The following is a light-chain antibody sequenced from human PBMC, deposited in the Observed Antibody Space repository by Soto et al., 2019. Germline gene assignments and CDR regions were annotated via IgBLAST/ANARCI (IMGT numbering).Light chain of an antibody. J-gene: IGLJ2*01. CDR2: SND. Sequence: QAVVTQPPSASGTPGQTVSISCSGTSSNIGVNSVSWYQHLPGAAPKLLIHSNDQRPSGVPVRFSGFKSGTSASLAISGLQSEDEADYYCAAWDDSLNGHVLFGGGTKLTVL. V-gene: IGLV1-44*01. CDR1: SSNIGVNS. CDR3: AAWDDSLNGHVL.